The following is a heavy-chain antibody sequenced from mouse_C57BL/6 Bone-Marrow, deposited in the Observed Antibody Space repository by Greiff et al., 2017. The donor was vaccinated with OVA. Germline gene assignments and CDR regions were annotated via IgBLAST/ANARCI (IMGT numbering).Heavy chain of an antibody. CDR1: GYAFSSSW. CDR2: IYPGDGDT. J-gene: IGHJ2*02. D-gene: IGHD2-5*01. CDR3: ARIGSTIVTTYYFDY. V-gene: IGHV1-82*01. Sequence: QVQLQQSGPELVKPGASVKISCKASGYAFSSSWMNWVKQRPGKGLEWLGRIYPGDGDTNYNGKFKGKATLTADKSSSTAYMQLSSLTSSYSAVYFCARIGSTIVTTYYFDYWGQGTSLTVSS.